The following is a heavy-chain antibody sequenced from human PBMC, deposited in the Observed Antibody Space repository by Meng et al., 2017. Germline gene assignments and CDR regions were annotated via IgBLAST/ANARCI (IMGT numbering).Heavy chain of an antibody. CDR1: GFTFSSYS. CDR2: ISSSSSYI. Sequence: GRVVGSGGGLVKPGGSLRLSCAASGFTFSSYSMNWVRQAPGKGLEWVSSISSSSSYIYYADSVKGRFTISRDNAKNSLYLQMNSLRAEDTAVYYCASAGYSSSWYSFPWGQGTLVTVSS. J-gene: IGHJ5*02. CDR3: ASAGYSSSWYSFP. D-gene: IGHD6-13*01. V-gene: IGHV3-21*01.